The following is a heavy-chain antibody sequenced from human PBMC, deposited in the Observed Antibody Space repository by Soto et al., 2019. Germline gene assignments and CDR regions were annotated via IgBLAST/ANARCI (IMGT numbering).Heavy chain of an antibody. CDR1: GGSISSGGYF. Sequence: SETLSLTCAVSGGSISSGGYFWSWIRQPPGKGLEWIGYIYHSGSTYYNPSLKSRVTISVDRSKNQFSLKLSSVTAADTAVYYCAREDWLFGWFDPWGQGTLVTVSS. CDR3: AREDWLFGWFDP. V-gene: IGHV4-30-2*01. CDR2: IYHSGST. D-gene: IGHD3-9*01. J-gene: IGHJ5*02.